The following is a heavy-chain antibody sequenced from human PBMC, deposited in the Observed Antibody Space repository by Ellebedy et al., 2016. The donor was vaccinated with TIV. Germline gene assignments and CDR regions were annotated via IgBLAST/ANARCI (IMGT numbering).Heavy chain of an antibody. V-gene: IGHV3-53*01. CDR1: GFTVTTNY. D-gene: IGHD4-23*01. CDR3: VRDAADNGGKFDY. CDR2: IFSAADGGET. J-gene: IGHJ4*02. Sequence: PGGSLRLSCAASGFTVTTNYMNWVRQAPGKGLEWVSVIFSAADGGETHYADSVKGRFTISRDNSKNTLYLQMSNLRAEDTAVYYCVRDAADNGGKFDYWGQGALVTVSS.